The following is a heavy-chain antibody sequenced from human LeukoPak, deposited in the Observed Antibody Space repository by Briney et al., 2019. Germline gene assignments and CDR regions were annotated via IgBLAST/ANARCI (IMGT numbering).Heavy chain of an antibody. Sequence: GGSLRLSCAASGFTFSSYAMSWVRQAPGKGLEWVSAISGSGGSTYYADSVKGRFTISRDNSKYTLYLQMNSLRAEDTAVYYCAKSGNSAAAERYYYYYGMDVWGQGTTVTVSS. J-gene: IGHJ6*02. V-gene: IGHV3-23*01. D-gene: IGHD2-2*01. CDR2: ISGSGGST. CDR1: GFTFSSYA. CDR3: AKSGNSAAAERYYYYYGMDV.